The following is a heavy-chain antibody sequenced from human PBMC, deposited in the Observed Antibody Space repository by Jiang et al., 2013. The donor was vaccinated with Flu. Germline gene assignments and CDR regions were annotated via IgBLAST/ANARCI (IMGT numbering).Heavy chain of an antibody. CDR3: TRHVEYSSSSRRVDY. D-gene: IGHD6-6*01. CDR1: GFTFSDSA. J-gene: IGHJ4*02. V-gene: IGHV3-73*02. CDR2: IRSKANGYAT. Sequence: QLVESGGGLVQPGGSLKLSCAASGFTFSDSAMHWVRQASGKGPEWVGRIRSKANGYATAYAASVKGRFTISRDDSKNTAYLQMNSLKTEDTAVYYCTRHVEYSSSSRRVDYWGQGTLVTASS.